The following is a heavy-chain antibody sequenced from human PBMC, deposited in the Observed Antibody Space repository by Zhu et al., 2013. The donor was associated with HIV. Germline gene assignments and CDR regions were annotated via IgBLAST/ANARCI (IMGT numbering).Heavy chain of an antibody. CDR3: ARGRRVRFGELDYFDY. D-gene: IGHD3-10*01. V-gene: IGHV1-2*02. Sequence: QVQLVQSGAGVKKPGASVSLSCRASGYTFTGNYIHWVRQAPGQGLEWMGVMNPESGYTSYAQKFQGRVTMTRDTSTSTVYMELSSLRSEDTAVYYCARGRRVRFGELDYFDYWGQGTLVTVSS. CDR1: GYTFTGNY. CDR2: MNPESGYT. J-gene: IGHJ4*02.